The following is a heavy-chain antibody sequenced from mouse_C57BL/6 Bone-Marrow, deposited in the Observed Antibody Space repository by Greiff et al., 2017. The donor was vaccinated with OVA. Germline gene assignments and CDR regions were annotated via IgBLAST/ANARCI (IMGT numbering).Heavy chain of an antibody. Sequence: VQLQQSGAELARPGASVKLSCKASGYTFTSYGISWVKQRTGQGLEWIGEIYPRSGNTYYNEKFKGKATLTADKSSSTAYMELRSLTSEDSAVYVCARGETTVVATRYFDVWGTGTTVTVSS. J-gene: IGHJ1*03. D-gene: IGHD1-1*01. V-gene: IGHV1-81*01. CDR1: GYTFTSYG. CDR3: ARGETTVVATRYFDV. CDR2: IYPRSGNT.